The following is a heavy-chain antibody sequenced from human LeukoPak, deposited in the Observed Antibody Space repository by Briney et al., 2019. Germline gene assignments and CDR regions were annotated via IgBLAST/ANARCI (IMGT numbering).Heavy chain of an antibody. J-gene: IGHJ3*02. Sequence: GSLILSCVPSAITCSNWALSWVRQAPEKGQEWVSTITKSGDQTHYADSVRGLFTISRDIFKNTLYLQMNSLRAEDTAVYHCVKSAGKDGYRDVFDIWGQGTVVTVSS. CDR3: VKSAGKDGYRDVFDI. CDR2: ITKSGDQT. D-gene: IGHD5-24*01. V-gene: IGHV3-23*01. CDR1: AITCSNWA.